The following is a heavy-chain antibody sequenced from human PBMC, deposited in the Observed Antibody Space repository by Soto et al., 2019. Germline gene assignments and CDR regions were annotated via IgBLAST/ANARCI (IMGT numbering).Heavy chain of an antibody. J-gene: IGHJ4*02. CDR1: GFIFEDYA. CDR2: ISWNSGNI. CDR3: AKGAVTSIFGYFDF. Sequence: EVHLVESGGGLVQPGRSLRRSCAASGFIFEDYAMHWVRQVPGKGLEWVSSISWNSGNIVYADSVKGRFTVSRDSANNSLYLQMNSLRTEDTALYYCAKGAVTSIFGYFDFCGQGTLVTVSS. V-gene: IGHV3-9*01. D-gene: IGHD3-3*01.